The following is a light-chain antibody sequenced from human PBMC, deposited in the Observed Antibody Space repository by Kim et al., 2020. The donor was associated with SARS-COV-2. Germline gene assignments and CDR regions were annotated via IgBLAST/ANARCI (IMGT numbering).Light chain of an antibody. Sequence: DIQMTQSPSTLSTSVGDRVTMTCRASQTINSWLAWYQQKPGKAPKLLIYTASTLQNGVPSRFSGSKSGTEFTLTISSLQPDDFATYYCQHYNGYPLTFGGGTKLEI. CDR3: QHYNGYPLT. J-gene: IGKJ4*01. CDR2: TAS. V-gene: IGKV1-5*03. CDR1: QTINSW.